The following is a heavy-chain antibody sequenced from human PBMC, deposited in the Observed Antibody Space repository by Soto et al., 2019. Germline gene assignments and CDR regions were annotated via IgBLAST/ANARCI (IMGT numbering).Heavy chain of an antibody. D-gene: IGHD2-15*01. CDR3: AKDIVVVVAATYYFDY. Sequence: EVQLLESGGGLVQPGGSLRLSCAASGFTFSSYAMSWVRQAPGKGLEWVSAISGSGGSTYYADSVKGRFTISRDNSKNTLYLQMNSLRVEDTAVYYCAKDIVVVVAATYYFDYWGQGTLVTVSS. CDR1: GFTFSSYA. V-gene: IGHV3-23*01. J-gene: IGHJ4*02. CDR2: ISGSGGST.